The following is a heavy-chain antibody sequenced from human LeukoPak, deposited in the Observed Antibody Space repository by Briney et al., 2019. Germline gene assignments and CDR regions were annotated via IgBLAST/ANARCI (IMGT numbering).Heavy chain of an antibody. D-gene: IGHD3-3*01. Sequence: PGGSLRLSCAASGFTFSSYSMHWVRQAPGKGLEWVANIKQDGSEKYYVDSVKGRFTISRDNAKNSLYLQMNSLRAEDTAVYYCAREWYYDFWSGYYTAEQESYMDVWGKGTTVTVSS. CDR1: GFTFSSYS. CDR3: AREWYYDFWSGYYTAEQESYMDV. J-gene: IGHJ6*03. CDR2: IKQDGSEK. V-gene: IGHV3-7*01.